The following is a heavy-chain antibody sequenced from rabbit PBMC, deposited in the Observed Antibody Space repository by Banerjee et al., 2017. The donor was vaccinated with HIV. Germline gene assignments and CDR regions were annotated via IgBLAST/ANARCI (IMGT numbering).Heavy chain of an antibody. CDR3: ARAVSSGWGGFFNL. CDR1: GFSFSSSYY. Sequence: QSLEESGGDLVKPGASLTLTCTASGFSFSSSYYMCWVRQAPGKGLEWGACIGAGSSGSTYYASWVNGRFTISLDNAQNTVFLQMTSLTVADTATYFCARAVSSGWGGFFNLRGPGTLVTVS. CDR2: IGAGSSGST. V-gene: IGHV1S40*01. J-gene: IGHJ4*01. D-gene: IGHD4-1*01.